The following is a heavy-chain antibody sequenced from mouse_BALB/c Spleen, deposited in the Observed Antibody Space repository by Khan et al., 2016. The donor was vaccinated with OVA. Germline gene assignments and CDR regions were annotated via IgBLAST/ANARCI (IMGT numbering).Heavy chain of an antibody. V-gene: IGHV1S136*01. CDR1: GYTFTSSV. J-gene: IGHJ3*01. D-gene: IGHD1-1*01. CDR2: IYPYNDAT. Sequence: EVQLQQSGPEVVKPGASVKMSCKASGYTFTSSVMHWVKQKPGQGLEWIGYIYPYNDATKYNEKFSGKATLTSDKSSSTAYMELSSLTSEDSAVYFCAQVDTYYVSFAYWGQGTLVTVSA. CDR3: AQVDTYYVSFAY.